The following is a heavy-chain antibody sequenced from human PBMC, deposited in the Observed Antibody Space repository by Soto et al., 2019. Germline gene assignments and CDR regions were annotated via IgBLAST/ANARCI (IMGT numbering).Heavy chain of an antibody. CDR2: IYHSGST. CDR1: GGSISSGGYS. D-gene: IGHD3-9*01. CDR3: ARAPFYDILTPDY. V-gene: IGHV4-30-2*01. J-gene: IGHJ4*02. Sequence: PSETLSLTCTVSGGSISSGGYSWSWIRQPPGKDREWIGYIYHSGSTYSNPSLKSRVTISVDTSKNQLSLKLSSVTAADTAVYYCARAPFYDILTPDYWGPGTLVTVSS.